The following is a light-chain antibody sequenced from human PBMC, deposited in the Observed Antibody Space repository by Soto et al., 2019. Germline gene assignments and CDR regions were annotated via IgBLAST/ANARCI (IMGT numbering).Light chain of an antibody. J-gene: IGKJ2*01. CDR3: QQYGSSPHT. CDR1: QSVSSSY. V-gene: IGKV3-20*01. Sequence: EIVLTQSPGTLSLSPGERATLSCMASQSVSSSYLAWYQHKPGQAPRLLIYGASSRATGIPDRFSGSGSGTDFTLTISRLEPEDFAVYYCQQYGSSPHTCGEGTKLEIK. CDR2: GAS.